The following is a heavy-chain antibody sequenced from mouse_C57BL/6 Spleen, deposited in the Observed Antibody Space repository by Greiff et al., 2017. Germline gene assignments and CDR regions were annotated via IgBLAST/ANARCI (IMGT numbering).Heavy chain of an antibody. CDR3: ARGKGSLVTTDWYFDV. CDR2: ISDGGSYT. V-gene: IGHV5-4*03. D-gene: IGHD2-2*01. CDR1: GFTFSSYA. J-gene: IGHJ1*03. Sequence: EVKLVESGGGLVKPGGSLKLSCAASGFTFSSYAMSWVRQTPEKRLEWVATISDGGSYTYYPDNVKGRFTISRDKAKNNLYLQMSHLKSEDTAMYYCARGKGSLVTTDWYFDVWGTGTTVTVSS.